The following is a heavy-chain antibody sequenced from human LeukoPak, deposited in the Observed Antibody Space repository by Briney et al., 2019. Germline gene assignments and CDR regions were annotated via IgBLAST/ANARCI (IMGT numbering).Heavy chain of an antibody. J-gene: IGHJ4*02. V-gene: IGHV4-59*08. CDR1: GGSISSHY. CDR3: ARMSIAAAEADFDY. CDR2: IYYSGST. D-gene: IGHD6-13*01. Sequence: SETLSLTCTVSGGSISSHYWSWIRRPPGKGLEWIGYIYYSGSTNYNPSLKSRVTISVDTSKNQFSLKLSSVTAADTAVYYCARMSIAAAEADFDYWGQGTLVTVSS.